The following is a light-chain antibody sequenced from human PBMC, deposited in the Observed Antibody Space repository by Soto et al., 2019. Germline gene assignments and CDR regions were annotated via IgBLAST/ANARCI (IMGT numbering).Light chain of an antibody. CDR1: SGVVGSFNF. J-gene: IGLJ1*01. V-gene: IGLV2-23*02. Sequence: LTQAASVAGAPGQAVRITCPRNSGVVGSFNFVSWYQQHPGKAPKVVIYEVTKRPSGVSNRFSGSKSGNTASLTIYGLQADDEADYYCCSDAGSSTYVFGTGTKVTVL. CDR2: EVT. CDR3: CSDAGSSTYV.